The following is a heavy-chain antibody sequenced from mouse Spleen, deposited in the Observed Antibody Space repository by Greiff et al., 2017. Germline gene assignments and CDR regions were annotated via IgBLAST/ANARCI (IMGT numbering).Heavy chain of an antibody. CDR1: GFTIKDTY. V-gene: IGHV14-3*02. J-gene: IGHJ2*01. Sequence: EVQGVESGAELVKPGASVKLSCTASGFTIKDTYMHWVKQRPEQGLEWIGRIDPANGNTKYDPKFQGKATITADTSSNTAYLQLSSLTSEDTAVYYCTRGYRYDDYFDYWGQGTTLTVSS. CDR3: TRGYRYDDYFDY. D-gene: IGHD2-14*01. CDR2: IDPANGNT.